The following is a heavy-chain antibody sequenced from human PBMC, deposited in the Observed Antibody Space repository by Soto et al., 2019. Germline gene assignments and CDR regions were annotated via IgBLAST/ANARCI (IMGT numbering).Heavy chain of an antibody. CDR1: GFTFSNHA. CDR3: AREEYSNAYFDY. V-gene: IGHV3-30-3*01. J-gene: IGHJ4*02. Sequence: GGSLRLSCAASGFTFSNHAMHWVRQAPGKGLEWVAVISYDGSNKYYADSVKGRSTISRDNSKNTLYLQMNSLRAEDTAVYYCAREEYSNAYFDYWGQGTLVTVSS. D-gene: IGHD5-18*01. CDR2: ISYDGSNK.